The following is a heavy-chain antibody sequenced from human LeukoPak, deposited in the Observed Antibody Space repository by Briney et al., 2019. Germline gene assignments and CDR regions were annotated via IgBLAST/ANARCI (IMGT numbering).Heavy chain of an antibody. CDR2: ISWNSGSI. CDR3: AKDQGYSYSDAFDI. CDR1: GFTFDDYA. D-gene: IGHD5-18*01. J-gene: IGHJ3*02. Sequence: TLRLSCAASGFTFDDYAMHWVRQAPGKGLEWVSGISWNSGSIGYADSMKGRFTISRDNAKNSLYLQMNSLRAEDMALYYCAKDQGYSYSDAFDIWGQGTMVTVSS. V-gene: IGHV3-9*03.